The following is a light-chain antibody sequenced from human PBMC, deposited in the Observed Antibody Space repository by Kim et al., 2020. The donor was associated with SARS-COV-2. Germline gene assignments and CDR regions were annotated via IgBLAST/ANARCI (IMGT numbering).Light chain of an antibody. V-gene: IGKV2-30*01. CDR1: QSLDCSGGNIY. J-gene: IGKJ4*01. CDR3: MQGTHWPLT. Sequence: PASIACRSSQSLDCSGGNIYLNWFQQRPGQSPRRLFYKVSNRASGVPGRFSASGSGTDFTLKISRVEAEDVGVYYCMQGTHWPLTFGGGTKVDIK. CDR2: KVS.